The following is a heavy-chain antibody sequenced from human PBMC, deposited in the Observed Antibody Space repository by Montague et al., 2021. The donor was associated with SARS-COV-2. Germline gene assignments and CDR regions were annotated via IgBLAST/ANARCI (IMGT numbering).Heavy chain of an antibody. Sequence: SETLSLTCTVSGGSISTYYWNWIRQFPGKGLEWIGYINYSGSTNYNPSLQSRVIISVDKSKIQLSLKLNSVTAADTAIYYCARLPYGIPYGMDVWGQGTTVTVSS. CDR3: ARLPYGIPYGMDV. J-gene: IGHJ6*02. CDR2: INYSGST. CDR1: GGSISTYY. V-gene: IGHV4-59*01. D-gene: IGHD4-17*01.